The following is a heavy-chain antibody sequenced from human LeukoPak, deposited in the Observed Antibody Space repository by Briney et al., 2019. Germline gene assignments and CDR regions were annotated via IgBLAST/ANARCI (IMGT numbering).Heavy chain of an antibody. D-gene: IGHD1-26*01. CDR2: ISFDGSIE. J-gene: IGHJ3*02. CDR3: AGDSHYAFDI. V-gene: IGHV3-30*03. CDR1: GFTFSSYG. Sequence: GGSLRLSCAASGFTFSSYGMHWVRQTPGKGLEWVALISFDGSIEYYVDSVKGRFTISRDNSKNTLFLQMNSLRDEDTAVYYCAGDSHYAFDIWGQGTMVTVS.